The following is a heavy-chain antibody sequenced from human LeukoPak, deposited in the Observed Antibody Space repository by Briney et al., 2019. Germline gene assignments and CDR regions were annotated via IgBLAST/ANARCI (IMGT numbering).Heavy chain of an antibody. D-gene: IGHD3-22*01. Sequence: GGSLRLSCAASGFTFSNYWMNWVRQAPGKGLEWVANIKQDRSEKYYVDSVKGRFTISRDNAKNSLYLQMNSLRAEDTALYYCAKDTGYYYDSSNYWSWGQGTLVTVSS. CDR2: IKQDRSEK. CDR3: AKDTGYYYDSSNYWS. CDR1: GFTFSNYW. J-gene: IGHJ5*02. V-gene: IGHV3-7*03.